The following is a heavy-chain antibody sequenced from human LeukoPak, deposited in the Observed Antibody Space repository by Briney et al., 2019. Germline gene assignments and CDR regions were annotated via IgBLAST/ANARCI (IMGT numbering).Heavy chain of an antibody. D-gene: IGHD3-10*01. J-gene: IGHJ4*02. Sequence: GASVKVSCKASGGTYSSYAISWVRQAPGQGLEWVGRIIPILGIANYAQKFQGRVTITADKTTSTAYMELSSLRSEDTAVYYCARGEGGYYYGSGSHFDYWGQGTLVTVSS. V-gene: IGHV1-69*04. CDR3: ARGEGGYYYGSGSHFDY. CDR1: GGTYSSYA. CDR2: IIPILGIA.